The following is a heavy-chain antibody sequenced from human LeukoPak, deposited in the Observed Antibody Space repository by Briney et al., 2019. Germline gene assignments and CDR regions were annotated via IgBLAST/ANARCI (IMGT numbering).Heavy chain of an antibody. Sequence: ASVKVSCKASGYTFTGYYIHWVRQAPGQGLEWMGIIDPSGGSTRFEQRFQGRVTMTRDTSTSTVYMDLSSLRSEDTAVYYCARAVPGFYYYGMDVWGQGTTVTVSS. CDR1: GYTFTGYY. J-gene: IGHJ6*02. V-gene: IGHV1-46*01. CDR3: ARAVPGFYYYGMDV. CDR2: IDPSGGST. D-gene: IGHD4-17*01.